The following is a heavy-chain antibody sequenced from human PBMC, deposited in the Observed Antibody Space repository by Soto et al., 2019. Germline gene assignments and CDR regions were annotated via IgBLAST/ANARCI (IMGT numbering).Heavy chain of an antibody. Sequence: PGESLKISCKGSGYSFTNYWISWVRQMPGKGLEWMGRIDPSDSYTNYSPSFQGHVTISVDKSISTAYLQWSSLKASDTAIYYCASQYNSDWQTVYYYYGMDVWGQGTTVTVSS. CDR2: IDPSDSYT. V-gene: IGHV5-10-1*01. CDR1: GYSFTNYW. J-gene: IGHJ6*02. D-gene: IGHD6-19*01. CDR3: ASQYNSDWQTVYYYYGMDV.